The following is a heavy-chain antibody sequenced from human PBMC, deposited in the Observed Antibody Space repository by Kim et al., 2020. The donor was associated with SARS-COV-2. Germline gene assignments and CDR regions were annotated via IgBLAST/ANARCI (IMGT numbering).Heavy chain of an antibody. V-gene: IGHV3-64*04. CDR2: ISANGDST. J-gene: IGHJ6*01. D-gene: IGHD2-15*01. CDR3: LKGFDGYPYDYGFDV. Sequence: GGSLRLSCSASGFTFSVHNMHWVRQAQGKGLECVSGISANGDSTDYADSVKGRFIISRDNAKNTMYLQMNSLRAEDTAVYYCLKGFDGYPYDYGFDVW. CDR1: GFTFSVHN.